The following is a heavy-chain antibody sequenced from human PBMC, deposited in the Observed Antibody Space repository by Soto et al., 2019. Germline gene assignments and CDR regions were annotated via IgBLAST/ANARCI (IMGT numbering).Heavy chain of an antibody. CDR3: ARDLQAPFWSGYSRWFDP. Sequence: ASVKVSCKASGYNFTIYYMHWVRQAPGQGLEVMGIIKPSGGSTSYAQKFQGRVIMTRDTSTSTVYMELSSLRSEATAVYYCARDLQAPFWSGYSRWFDPWGQGTLVTVSS. CDR2: IKPSGGST. CDR1: GYNFTIYY. J-gene: IGHJ5*02. V-gene: IGHV1-46*01. D-gene: IGHD3-3*01.